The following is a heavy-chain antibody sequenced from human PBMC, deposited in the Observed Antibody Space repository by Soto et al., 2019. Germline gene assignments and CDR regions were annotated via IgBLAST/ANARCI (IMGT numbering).Heavy chain of an antibody. J-gene: IGHJ4*02. CDR2: MYYSGST. CDR1: GGSISSGGYY. Sequence: PSETLSLTCTVSGGSISSGGYYWSWIRQHPGKGLEWIGYMYYSGSTYYNTSLKSRVTISVDTSKNQFSRKLSSVTAADTAVYYWGRDSISGGGNFDYWGQGTLVTVSS. D-gene: IGHD2-21*01. V-gene: IGHV4-31*03. CDR3: GRDSISGGGNFDY.